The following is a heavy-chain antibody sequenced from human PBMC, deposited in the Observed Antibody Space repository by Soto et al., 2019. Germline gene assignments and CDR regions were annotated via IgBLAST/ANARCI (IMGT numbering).Heavy chain of an antibody. CDR1: GFTFSSYA. D-gene: IGHD3-9*01. CDR3: AKQKYYDFLPVSPPVPYYFDY. Sequence: GGSLRLSCAASGFTFSSYAMSWVRQAPGKGLEWVSAISGSGGSTYYADSVKGRFTISRDNSKNTLYLQMNRLRAEDTAVYYWAKQKYYDFLPVSPPVPYYFDYGAQETLFPVSS. J-gene: IGHJ4*02. CDR2: ISGSGGST. V-gene: IGHV3-23*01.